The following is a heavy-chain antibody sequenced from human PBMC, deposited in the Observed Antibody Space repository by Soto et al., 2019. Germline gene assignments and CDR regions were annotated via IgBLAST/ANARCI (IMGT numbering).Heavy chain of an antibody. V-gene: IGHV1-69*06. D-gene: IGHD3-22*01. Sequence: QVQLVQSGAEVKKPGSSVKVSCKASGGTFSSYAISWVRQAPGQGHEWMGGIIPIFGTANYAQKFQGRVTITADKSTSTAYMERSSLRSEDTAVYYCASNPYYYDSSGPAEYFQHWGQGTLVTVSS. CDR1: GGTFSSYA. J-gene: IGHJ1*01. CDR3: ASNPYYYDSSGPAEYFQH. CDR2: IIPIFGTA.